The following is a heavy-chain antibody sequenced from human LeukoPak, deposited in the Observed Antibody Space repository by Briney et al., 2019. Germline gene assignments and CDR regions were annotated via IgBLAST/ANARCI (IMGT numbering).Heavy chain of an antibody. Sequence: SVKVSCKASGGTFSSYAISWVRQAPGQGLEWMGGIIPIFGTANYAQKFQGRVTITADESTSTAYMELSSLRSEDTAVCYCARDHRRDGYNWLVYYFDYWGQGTLVTVSS. CDR3: ARDHRRDGYNWLVYYFDY. V-gene: IGHV1-69*13. CDR1: GGTFSSYA. J-gene: IGHJ4*02. D-gene: IGHD5-24*01. CDR2: IIPIFGTA.